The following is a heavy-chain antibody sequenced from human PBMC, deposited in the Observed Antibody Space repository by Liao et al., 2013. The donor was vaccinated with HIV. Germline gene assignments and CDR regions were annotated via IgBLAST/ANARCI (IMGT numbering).Heavy chain of an antibody. Sequence: QLQLQESASGLLKPSQTLSLTCAVSGGSISSAGYSWSWIRQPPGKGLEWIGEINHSGSTNYNPSLKSRVTISVETSKNQFSLRLTSVTAADTALYYCARDYYYDSSGYGVGAFDIWSQGTTVTVSS. CDR1: GGSISSAGYS. V-gene: IGHV4-30-2*01. CDR3: ARDYYYDSSGYGVGAFDI. J-gene: IGHJ3*02. CDR2: INHSGST. D-gene: IGHD3-22*01.